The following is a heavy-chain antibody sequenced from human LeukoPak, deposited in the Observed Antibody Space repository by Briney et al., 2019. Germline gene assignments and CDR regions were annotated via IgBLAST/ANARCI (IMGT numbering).Heavy chain of an antibody. CDR2: INHSGST. CDR3: ARMDGTGFDP. V-gene: IGHV4-34*01. CDR1: GGSFSGYY. J-gene: IGHJ5*02. D-gene: IGHD6-19*01. Sequence: TSETLSLTCAVYGGSFSGYYWSWIRQPPGKGLEWIGEINHSGSTNYNPSLKSRVTISVGTSKNQFSLKLSSVTAADTAVYYCARMDGTGFDPWGQGTLVTVSS.